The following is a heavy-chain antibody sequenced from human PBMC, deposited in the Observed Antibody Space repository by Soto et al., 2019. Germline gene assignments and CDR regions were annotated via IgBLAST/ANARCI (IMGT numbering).Heavy chain of an antibody. CDR3: ARKPDRYSYGSNWFDP. CDR1: GGTFSSYA. J-gene: IGHJ5*02. CDR2: IIPIFGTA. V-gene: IGHV1-69*13. D-gene: IGHD5-18*01. Sequence: SVKVSCKASGGTFSSYAISWVRQAPGQGLEWMGGIIPIFGTANYAQKFQGRVTITADESTSTAYMELSSLRSEDTAVYYCARKPDRYSYGSNWFDPWGQGNLVTVSS.